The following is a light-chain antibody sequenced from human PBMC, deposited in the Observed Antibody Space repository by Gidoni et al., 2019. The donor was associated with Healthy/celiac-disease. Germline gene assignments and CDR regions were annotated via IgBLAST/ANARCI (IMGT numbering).Light chain of an antibody. CDR1: QSVSSSY. J-gene: IGKJ4*01. V-gene: IGKV3-20*01. CDR2: GAS. CDR3: QQYGSSPLT. Sequence: EIVLTPSPGTLSLSPGERATLSCRASQSVSSSYLAWYQQKPGQAPRLLIYGASSRATGIPDRFSGSGSGTDFTLTISRLEPEDVAVYYCQQYGSSPLTFXGXTKVEIK.